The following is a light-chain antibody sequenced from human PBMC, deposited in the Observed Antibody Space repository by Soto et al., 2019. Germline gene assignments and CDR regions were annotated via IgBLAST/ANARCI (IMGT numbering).Light chain of an antibody. CDR3: MQGTHWPPIT. V-gene: IGKV2-30*01. Sequence: VVLTQSPLSVPVSLGDPSSISFGSIEILVYSDGNIYLNWFQQRPGQSPRRLIYKVSDRDSGVPDRFSGSGSGTHFTLKISRVEAEDVGVYYCMQGTHWPPITFGQGTRLEIK. CDR1: EILVYSDGNIY. J-gene: IGKJ5*01. CDR2: KVS.